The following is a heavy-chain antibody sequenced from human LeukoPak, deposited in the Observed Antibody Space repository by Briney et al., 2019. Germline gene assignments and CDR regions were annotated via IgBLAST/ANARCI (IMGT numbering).Heavy chain of an antibody. V-gene: IGHV3-74*01. CDR3: IQARVTTTRNAFDV. D-gene: IGHD1-1*01. CDR2: INGDGSST. CDR1: GFTFSNHW. J-gene: IGHJ3*01. Sequence: GGSLRLSCAASGFTFSNHWMHWVRQAPGKGLVWVSRINGDGSSTNYADSVKGRFTISRDNAKNTVYLEMSSLRAEDTAVYYCIQARVTTTRNAFDVWGQGTMVTVSS.